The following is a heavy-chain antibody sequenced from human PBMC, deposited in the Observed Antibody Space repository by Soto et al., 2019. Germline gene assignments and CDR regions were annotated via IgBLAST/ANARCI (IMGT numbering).Heavy chain of an antibody. CDR2: IKQDGSEK. V-gene: IGHV3-7*01. J-gene: IGHJ4*02. D-gene: IGHD1-26*01. CDR1: GFTFSSYW. Sequence: GGSLRLSCAASGFTFSSYWMSWVRQAPGKGLEWVANIKQDGSEKYYVDSVKGRFTISRDNAKNSLYLQMNSLRAEDTAVYCGAREGEYSGSYHIDFWGQGTLVTVSS. CDR3: AREGEYSGSYHIDF.